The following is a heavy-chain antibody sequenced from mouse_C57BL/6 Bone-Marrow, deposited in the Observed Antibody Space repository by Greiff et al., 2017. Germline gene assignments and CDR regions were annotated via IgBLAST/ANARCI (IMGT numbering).Heavy chain of an antibody. Sequence: QVHVKQSGAELVRPGASVTLSCKASGYTFTDYEMHWVKQTPVHGLEWIGAIDPETGCTAYNQKFKGKAILTADKSSSTAYMELRSLTSEDSAVYYCTPYYYGSSYTDWGQGTLVTVSA. CDR2: IDPETGCT. CDR1: GYTFTDYE. J-gene: IGHJ3*01. V-gene: IGHV1-15*01. CDR3: TPYYYGSSYTD. D-gene: IGHD1-1*01.